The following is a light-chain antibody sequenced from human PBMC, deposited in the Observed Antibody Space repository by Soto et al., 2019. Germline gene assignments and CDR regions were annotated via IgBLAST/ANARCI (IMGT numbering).Light chain of an antibody. V-gene: IGKV1-12*01. CDR1: QGIGSW. J-gene: IGKJ4*01. Sequence: DIPMTQSPSFVSASIGDRVTITCWASQGIGSWLAWYQQVPGRAPRLLIFPASPFQSGVSSRFRGSGSGTDFTLTITSLQPEDFATYFCLQANNFPVTFGEGTKVEMK. CDR3: LQANNFPVT. CDR2: PAS.